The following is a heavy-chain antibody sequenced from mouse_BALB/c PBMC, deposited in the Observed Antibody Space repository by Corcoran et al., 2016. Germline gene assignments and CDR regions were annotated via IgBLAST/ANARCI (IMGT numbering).Heavy chain of an antibody. CDR3: AGRAYGSRYFDY. CDR1: GYTFTEYT. Sequence: EVQLQQSGPELVKPGASVKISCKTSGYTFTEYTMHWVKQSHGKGLEWIGGINPNNGGTSYNQKFKGKATLTVDKSTSTAYMELRSLKSEDSAVYYCAGRAYGSRYFDYGGQGTTLTVSS. D-gene: IGHD1-1*01. J-gene: IGHJ2*01. CDR2: INPNNGGT. V-gene: IGHV1-18*01.